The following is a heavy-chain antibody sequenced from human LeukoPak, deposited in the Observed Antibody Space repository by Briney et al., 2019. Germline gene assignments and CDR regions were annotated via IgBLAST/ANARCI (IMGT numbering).Heavy chain of an antibody. J-gene: IGHJ4*02. CDR1: GGSISSSSYY. V-gene: IGHV4-39*01. Sequence: PSETLSLTCTVSGGSISSSSYYWGWIRQPPGKGLEWIGSIHYSGSTYYNPSLKSRVTISIETSKNQISLRLNSVTAADTAIYYCAKSGGYGLIDYWGQGTLVTVSS. CDR2: IHYSGST. D-gene: IGHD1-26*01. CDR3: AKSGGYGLIDY.